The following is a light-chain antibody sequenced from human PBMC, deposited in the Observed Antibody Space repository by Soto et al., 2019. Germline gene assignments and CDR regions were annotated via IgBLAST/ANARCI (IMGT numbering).Light chain of an antibody. CDR3: QSSDSSLSGVV. J-gene: IGLJ2*01. CDR2: GNS. Sequence: QSVLTQPPSVSGAPGQRVTISCTGSSSNIGAGYDVHWYQQLPGTAPKLLIYGNSNRPSGVPDRFSGSKSGTSASLAITGLQAEDEADYSCQSSDSSLSGVVFGGGTTLTVL. CDR1: SSNIGAGYD. V-gene: IGLV1-40*01.